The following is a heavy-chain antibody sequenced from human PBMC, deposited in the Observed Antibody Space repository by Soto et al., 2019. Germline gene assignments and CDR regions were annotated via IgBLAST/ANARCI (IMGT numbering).Heavy chain of an antibody. CDR1: GGTFSSYA. CDR3: ARGGYSSTWSNLLDRSGLDV. J-gene: IGHJ6*02. CDR2: IVPLFRTT. D-gene: IGHD6-13*01. Sequence: QVQLVQSGAEAKKPGSSVKVSCKTSGGTFSSYAISWVRQAPGQGLEWMGGIVPLFRTTNYAQKFQGRVTITADTCTYTVYMELSGLTAGDTAVYYCARGGYSSTWSNLLDRSGLDVWGQGTTVTVSS. V-gene: IGHV1-69*06.